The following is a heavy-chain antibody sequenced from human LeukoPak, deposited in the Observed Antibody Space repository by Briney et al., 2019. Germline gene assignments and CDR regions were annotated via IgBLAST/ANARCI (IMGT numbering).Heavy chain of an antibody. CDR3: ARASDSSGYFHFDY. J-gene: IGHJ4*02. Sequence: SETLSLTCTVSGGSISSSTYYWGWIRQPPGKGLEWIATIYYSGSTYYNPSLKGRVTISVDTSKNQFSLKLSSVTAADTAVYYCARASDSSGYFHFDYWGQGTLVTVSS. V-gene: IGHV4-39*01. CDR2: IYYSGST. D-gene: IGHD3-22*01. CDR1: GGSISSSTYY.